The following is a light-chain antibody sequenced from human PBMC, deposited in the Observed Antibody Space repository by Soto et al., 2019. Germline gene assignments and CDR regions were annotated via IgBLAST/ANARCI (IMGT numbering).Light chain of an antibody. CDR1: QSISSY. Sequence: DIQATQSPSSLSASVGDIVTITFLASQSISSYLNWYQQKPGKAPKLLIYAASSLQSGVPSRFSGSGSGTDFTLTISSLQPEDFATYYCQQSYSTLLTFGQGTRLEIK. CDR3: QQSYSTLLT. J-gene: IGKJ5*01. CDR2: AAS. V-gene: IGKV1-39*01.